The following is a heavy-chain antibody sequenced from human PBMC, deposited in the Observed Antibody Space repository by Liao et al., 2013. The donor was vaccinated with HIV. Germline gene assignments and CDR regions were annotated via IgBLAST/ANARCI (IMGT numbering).Heavy chain of an antibody. D-gene: IGHD3-3*01. J-gene: IGHJ2*01. CDR2: INHSGST. V-gene: IGHV4-34*02. CDR3: ARGDKRITIFGVVTPVGYFDL. CDR1: GGSFSGYY. Sequence: QVQLQQWGAGLLKPSETLSLTCAVYGGSFSGYYWTWIRQPPGKGLEWIGEINHSGSTDYNPSLKSRVTMSVDTSKNQFSLKLNSVTAADTAVYYCARGDKRITIFGVVTPVGYFDLWGRGTLVTVSS.